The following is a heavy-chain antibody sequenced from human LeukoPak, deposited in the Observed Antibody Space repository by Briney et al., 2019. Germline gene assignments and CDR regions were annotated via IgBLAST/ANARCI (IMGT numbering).Heavy chain of an antibody. Sequence: GGSLRPSCAASGFTFSVYAMSWVRQAPGKGLEWVSAISGSGGSTYYADSVRGRFTISRDNSKNTLYLQMNSLRAEDTAVYYCAKSGNVVDAFDIWGQGTVVTVSS. CDR1: GFTFSVYA. J-gene: IGHJ3*02. CDR2: ISGSGGST. V-gene: IGHV3-23*01. CDR3: AKSGNVVDAFDI. D-gene: IGHD3-10*01.